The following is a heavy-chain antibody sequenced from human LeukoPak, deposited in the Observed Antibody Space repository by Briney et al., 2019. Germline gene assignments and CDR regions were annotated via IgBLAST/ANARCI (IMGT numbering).Heavy chain of an antibody. V-gene: IGHV1-18*01. Sequence: ASVKVSCKASGYTFTSYGISWVRQAPGQGLEWMGWISAYNGNTNYAQKLQGRVTMTTDTSTSTAYMELRSLRSDDTAVYYCARVPRAAAGTDYYYYMDVWGKGTTVTVS. CDR3: ARVPRAAAGTDYYYYMDV. CDR1: GYTFTSYG. J-gene: IGHJ6*03. D-gene: IGHD6-13*01. CDR2: ISAYNGNT.